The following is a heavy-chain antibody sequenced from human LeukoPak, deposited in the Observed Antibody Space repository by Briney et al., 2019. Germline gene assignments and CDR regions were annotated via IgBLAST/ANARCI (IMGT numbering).Heavy chain of an antibody. V-gene: IGHV4-30-4*08. CDR1: GGSISSGDYY. D-gene: IGHD1-26*01. J-gene: IGHJ4*02. CDR3: ARGRVGATDFDY. Sequence: PSETLSLTCTVSGGSISSGDYYWSWIRQPPGKGLEWIGYIYYSGSTYYNPSLKSRVTISVDTSKNQFSLKLSSVTAADTAVYYCARGRVGATDFDYWGQGTLVTVSS. CDR2: IYYSGST.